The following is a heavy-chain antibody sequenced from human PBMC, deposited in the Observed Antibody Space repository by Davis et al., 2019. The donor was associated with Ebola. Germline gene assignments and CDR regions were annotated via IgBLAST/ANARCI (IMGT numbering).Heavy chain of an antibody. CDR1: GDTVSGISGA. CDR3: VSGWGRKGMGV. Sequence: PSETLSPTFLISGDTVSGISGAWYWIRQSPSRGLEWLGRTYYSSKWFNDYAVSVNGRITINPDTPKNQFSLQLNPVTPEETAVYYCVSGWGRKGMGVWGQGTTVTVSS. D-gene: IGHD1-26*01. J-gene: IGHJ6*02. V-gene: IGHV6-1*01. CDR2: TYYSSKWFN.